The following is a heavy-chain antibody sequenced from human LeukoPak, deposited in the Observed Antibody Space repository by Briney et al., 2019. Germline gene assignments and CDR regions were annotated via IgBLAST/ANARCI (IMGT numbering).Heavy chain of an antibody. J-gene: IGHJ4*02. V-gene: IGHV3-66*01. CDR2: IYTGGST. D-gene: IGHD7-27*01. CDR1: GFTISSNY. Sequence: GGSLRLSCVASGFTISSNYMSCVRQAPGKGLEWISVIYTGGSTSYADSVKGRFTISRDSSTNTLFLQMNSLRAEDTAVYYCARASTLRTGDAHWGQGTLVTVSS. CDR3: ARASTLRTGDAH.